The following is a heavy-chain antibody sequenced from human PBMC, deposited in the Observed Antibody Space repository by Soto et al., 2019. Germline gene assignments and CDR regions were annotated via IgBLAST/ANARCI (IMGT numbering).Heavy chain of an antibody. CDR3: ARDEIQLWFEGPPFDY. V-gene: IGHV1-2*02. D-gene: IGHD5-18*01. J-gene: IGHJ4*02. CDR1: GYIFSGYY. CDR2: INPKTGGT. Sequence: QVQLLQSGAEVKKPGTSVRVSCKASGYIFSGYYIHWLRQAPGQGLEWMGWINPKTGGTKYTQKFQGRVTLTRDTSSSTAYMELSSVTSDDTAVYYCARDEIQLWFEGPPFDYWGQGTLVTVSS.